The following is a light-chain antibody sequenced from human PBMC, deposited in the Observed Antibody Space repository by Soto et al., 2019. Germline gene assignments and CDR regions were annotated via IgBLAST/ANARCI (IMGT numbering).Light chain of an antibody. J-gene: IGLJ1*01. CDR1: TSDIGAYDY. V-gene: IGLV2-14*03. CDR2: DVS. CDR3: SSVAASSARDYV. Sequence: QSALTQHASVSGSPGQSITISCTGTTSDIGAYDYVSCYQQNPGVVPKLLLYDVSSRHSGFSSRFSGSKSGNTASLTISGLQADDESDYYCSSVAASSARDYVFGGGTKLTVL.